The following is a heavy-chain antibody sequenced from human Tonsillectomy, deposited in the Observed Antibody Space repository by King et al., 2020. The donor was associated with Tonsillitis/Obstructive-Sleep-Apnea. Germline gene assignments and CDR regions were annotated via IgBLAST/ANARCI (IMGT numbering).Heavy chain of an antibody. J-gene: IGHJ4*02. CDR2: ISCSGGST. CDR3: AKGSSTSRPYYFDY. CDR1: GFTFSSYA. D-gene: IGHD2-2*01. V-gene: IGHV3-23*04. Sequence: VQLVESGGGLVQPGGSLRLSCTASGFTFSSYAMSWVRQAPGKGLEWVSAISCSGGSTFHADSVKGRFTISRDNSKSTLYLEMNSLRAEDTAIYYCAKGSSTSRPYYFDYWGQGTLVTVSS.